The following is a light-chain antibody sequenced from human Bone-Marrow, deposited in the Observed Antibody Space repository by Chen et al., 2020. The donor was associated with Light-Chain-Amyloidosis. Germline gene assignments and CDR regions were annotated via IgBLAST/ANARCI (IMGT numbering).Light chain of an antibody. CDR2: EVT. Sequence: QSALTQPASVSGSPGQSITISCTGTSSDVGGDNHVSWYPQHPDKAPKLMIYEVTNRPSWVPDLCSGSKSDNTASLTISGLQTEDEADYFCNSYTITNTLVFGSGTRVTVL. J-gene: IGLJ1*01. CDR1: SSDVGGDNH. V-gene: IGLV2-14*01. CDR3: NSYTITNTLV.